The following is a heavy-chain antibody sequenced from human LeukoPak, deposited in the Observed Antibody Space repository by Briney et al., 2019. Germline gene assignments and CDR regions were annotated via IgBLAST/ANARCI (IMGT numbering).Heavy chain of an antibody. CDR3: ARALGEGEFDY. CDR1: GGSISSYY. CDR2: IYYSGST. Sequence: SETLSLTCTVSGGSISSYYWSWIRQPPGKGLEWIGYIYYSGSTNYNPSLKSRVTISVDTSKNQFSLKLSAVTAADTAVYYCARALGEGEFDYWGQGTLVTVFS. D-gene: IGHD3-10*01. V-gene: IGHV4-59*01. J-gene: IGHJ4*01.